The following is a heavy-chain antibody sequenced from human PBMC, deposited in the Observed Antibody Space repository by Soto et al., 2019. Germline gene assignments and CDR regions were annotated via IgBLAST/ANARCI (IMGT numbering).Heavy chain of an antibody. J-gene: IGHJ4*02. CDR1: GDSISSSKW. V-gene: IGHV4-4*02. CDR2: IYHSGST. D-gene: IGHD6-13*01. CDR3: ARGERQQQRDS. Sequence: QVQLQESGPGLVKPSGTLSLTCAVSGDSISSSKWWSWVRQPPGKGLEWIGEIYHSGSTNYNPSPKSRVIISVDKSKNQYSLKLSSVTDADTAVYYCARGERQQQRDSWGQGTLVTVSS.